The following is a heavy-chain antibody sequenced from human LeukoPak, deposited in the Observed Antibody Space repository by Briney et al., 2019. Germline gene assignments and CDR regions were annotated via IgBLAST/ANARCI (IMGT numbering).Heavy chain of an antibody. V-gene: IGHV5-51*01. J-gene: IGHJ4*02. Sequence: GESLKISCKGSGYSFTSYWIGWVRQMPGKGLEWMGIIYPGDSDTRYSPSFQGQVTISADKSISTAYLQWSSLKASDTAMYYCARGSARLLWFGESAFDYWGQGTLVTVSS. CDR2: IYPGDSDT. D-gene: IGHD3-10*01. CDR1: GYSFTSYW. CDR3: ARGSARLLWFGESAFDY.